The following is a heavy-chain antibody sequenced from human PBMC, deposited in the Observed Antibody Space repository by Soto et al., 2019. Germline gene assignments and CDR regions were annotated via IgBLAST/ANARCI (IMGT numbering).Heavy chain of an antibody. D-gene: IGHD5-12*01. CDR3: ARVEMATIYPWYFDL. CDR2: IIPIFGTA. Sequence: QVQLVQSGAEVKKPGSSVKVSCKASGGTFSSYAISWVRQALGQGLEWMGGIIPIFGTANYAQKFQGRVTITADESTSTAYMELSSLRSEDTAVYYCARVEMATIYPWYFDLWGRGTLVTVSS. V-gene: IGHV1-69*01. CDR1: GGTFSSYA. J-gene: IGHJ2*01.